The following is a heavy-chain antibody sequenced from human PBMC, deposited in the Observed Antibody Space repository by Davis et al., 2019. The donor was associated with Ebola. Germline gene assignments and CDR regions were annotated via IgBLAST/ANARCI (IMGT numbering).Heavy chain of an antibody. CDR2: IDWDDDK. CDR1: GFSLSTSGMC. Sequence: SGPTLVKPTQTLTLTCTFSGFSLSTSGMCVSWIRQPPGKALEWLARIDWDDDKYYSTSLKTRLTISKDTSKNQAVLTMTNMDPVDTATYYCARIHYYGSGSYYDYWGQGTLVTVSS. CDR3: ARIHYYGSGSYYDY. V-gene: IGHV2-70*11. J-gene: IGHJ4*02. D-gene: IGHD3-10*01.